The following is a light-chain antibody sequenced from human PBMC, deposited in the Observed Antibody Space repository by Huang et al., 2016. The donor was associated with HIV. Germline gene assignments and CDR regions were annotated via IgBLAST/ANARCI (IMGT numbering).Light chain of an antibody. CDR3: QQSSISPWT. CDR2: AAS. Sequence: IQMTQSPSSLSASVGDRVTITCRASQTISNYLNWYQQKPGKAPKLLIYAASDLQSGVPSRFSGRGSGTDFTLTISSLQPEDSATYYCQQSSISPWTFGQGTRVEIK. V-gene: IGKV1-39*01. J-gene: IGKJ1*01. CDR1: QTISNY.